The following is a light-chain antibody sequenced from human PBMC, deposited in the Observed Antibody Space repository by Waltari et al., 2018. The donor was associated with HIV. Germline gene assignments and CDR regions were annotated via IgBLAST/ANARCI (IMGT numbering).Light chain of an antibody. CDR1: FIVFGSYNL. CDR2: EVT. V-gene: IGLV2-23*02. Sequence: HSPLPQPAPLSGSPGQPTTISCPGTFIVFGSYNLSSRYQQHPGEAPKLMIYEVTKRPSGISSRFSGSKSGNTASLTISGLQAEDEANYYCCSYAGSRIHVIFGGGTKLTVL. J-gene: IGLJ2*01. CDR3: CSYAGSRIHVI.